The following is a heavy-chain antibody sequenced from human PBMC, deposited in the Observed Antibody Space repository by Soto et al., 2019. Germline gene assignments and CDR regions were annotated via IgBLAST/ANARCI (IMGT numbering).Heavy chain of an antibody. Sequence: PGGSLRLSCSASGFTFSRHAIHWVRQAPGKGLEWVALISFDGASEAYAASVKGRFSISRDNSKNTVSLQMNSLRLEDTALYYCARATMIGSYNWFDRWGQGTLVTVS. V-gene: IGHV3-30-3*01. CDR3: ARATMIGSYNWFDR. CDR2: ISFDGASE. CDR1: GFTFSRHA. J-gene: IGHJ5*02. D-gene: IGHD3-22*01.